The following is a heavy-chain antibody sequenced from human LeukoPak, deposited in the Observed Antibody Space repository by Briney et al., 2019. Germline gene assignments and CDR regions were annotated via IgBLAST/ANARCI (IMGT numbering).Heavy chain of an antibody. CDR1: GCSISSSRYY. CDR3: ARRDIAARLNWFDP. D-gene: IGHD6-6*01. J-gene: IGHJ5*02. Sequence: KPSETLSLTCTVSGCSISSSRYYWGWIRQPPGKGLEWIGNIYYSGSTYYNPSLKSRVTISLDMSKNQFSLKLSSVTAADTAVYYCARRDIAARLNWFDPWGQGTLVTVSS. V-gene: IGHV4-39*01. CDR2: IYYSGST.